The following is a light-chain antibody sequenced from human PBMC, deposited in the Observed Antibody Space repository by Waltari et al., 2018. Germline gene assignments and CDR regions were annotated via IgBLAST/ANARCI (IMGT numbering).Light chain of an antibody. CDR1: SSNVEINY. J-gene: IGLJ3*02. CDR3: VTWDVSLSGWV. CDR2: RNN. Sequence: QSVLTQPPSASATPGQRVTISCSGSSSNVEINYVYWYQQLPGTAPKLLIYRNNQRPSGVPDRFSGSKSGTSASLAISGLRSEDEADYYCVTWDVSLSGWVFGGGTKLTVL. V-gene: IGLV1-47*01.